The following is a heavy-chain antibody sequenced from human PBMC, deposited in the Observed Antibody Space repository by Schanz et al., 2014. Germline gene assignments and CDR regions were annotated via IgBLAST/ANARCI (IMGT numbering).Heavy chain of an antibody. J-gene: IGHJ6*02. Sequence: VQLVESGGGLVQPGGSLRLSCAASGFTFSTYCMSWVRQAPGKGLEWVANIKQDESERSYVDSVKGRFTISRDNAKNSLYLQMNSLRAEDTALYYCAKDRQTTVNRVGYYYGMDVWGQGTTVTVSS. D-gene: IGHD4-4*01. CDR1: GFTFSTYC. CDR3: AKDRQTTVNRVGYYYGMDV. CDR2: IKQDESER. V-gene: IGHV3-7*03.